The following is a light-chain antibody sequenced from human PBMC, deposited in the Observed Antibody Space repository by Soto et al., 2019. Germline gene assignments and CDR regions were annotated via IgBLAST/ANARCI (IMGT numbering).Light chain of an antibody. CDR3: QQYNNYLWT. V-gene: IGKV3-20*01. Sequence: EIVLTQSPGPLSLSPGERATLSCRSSQSVSNNYLAWYQQKPGQAPRLLIYGASNRATGIPDRFSGSGSGTDFTLTISRLEPEDFATYYCQQYNNYLWTLGQGTKVDIK. CDR2: GAS. J-gene: IGKJ1*01. CDR1: QSVSNNY.